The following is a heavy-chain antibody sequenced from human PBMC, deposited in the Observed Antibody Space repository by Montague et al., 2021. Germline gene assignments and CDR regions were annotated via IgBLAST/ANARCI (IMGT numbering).Heavy chain of an antibody. J-gene: IGHJ5*02. CDR3: AKQDYFVSGTSYKGFDP. CDR1: SGSIFRAH. D-gene: IGHD3-10*01. CDR2: MFYGGAT. V-gene: IGHV4-59*08. Sequence: SETLSLTCTVSSGSIFRAHWSWVRQPPGKGLEWLGSMFYGGATSNNPSLKSRVTMSIDTSTNQFSLKLSFVTAADTAVYYCAKQDYFVSGTSYKGFDPWGQGPLVTVST.